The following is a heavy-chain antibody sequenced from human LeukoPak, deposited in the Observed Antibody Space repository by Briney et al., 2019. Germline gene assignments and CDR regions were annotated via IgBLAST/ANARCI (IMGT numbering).Heavy chain of an antibody. CDR3: ATVPVGATTRFFDY. J-gene: IGHJ4*02. CDR2: FDPEDGET. V-gene: IGHV1-24*01. Sequence: ASVKVSCKVSGYTLTELSMHWVRQAPGKGLEWMGGFDPEDGETIYAQKFQGRVTMTEDTSTDTAYMELSSLRSEDTAVYYCATVPVGATTRFFDYWGQGTLVTVSS. CDR1: GYTLTELS. D-gene: IGHD1-26*01.